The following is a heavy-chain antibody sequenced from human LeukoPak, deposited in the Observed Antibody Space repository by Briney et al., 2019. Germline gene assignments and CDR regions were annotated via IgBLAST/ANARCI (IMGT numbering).Heavy chain of an antibody. CDR2: ISSTSYI. CDR1: GFTFSTYS. D-gene: IGHD4-17*01. J-gene: IGHJ4*02. Sequence: GGSLRLSCAASGFTFSTYSMIWVRQAPGKGLEWVSFISSTSYIYNADSVKGRFTTSRDNAKNSLYLQMNSLRVEDTAVYYCARGGLYGDYLDYWGQGTLVTVSS. CDR3: ARGGLYGDYLDY. V-gene: IGHV3-21*01.